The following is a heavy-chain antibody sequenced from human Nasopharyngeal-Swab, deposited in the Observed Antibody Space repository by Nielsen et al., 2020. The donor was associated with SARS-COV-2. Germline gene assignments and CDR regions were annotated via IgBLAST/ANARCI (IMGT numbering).Heavy chain of an antibody. J-gene: IGHJ5*02. CDR3: ARAIQSGIAARYSWFDP. CDR2: INTNTGNP. Sequence: ASVKVSCKASGYTFTSYAMNWVRQAPGQGLEWMGWINTNTGNPTYAQGFTGRFVFSLDTSVSTAYLQISSLKAEDTAVYYCARAIQSGIAARYSWFDPWGQGTLVTVSS. V-gene: IGHV7-4-1*02. CDR1: GYTFTSYA. D-gene: IGHD6-6*01.